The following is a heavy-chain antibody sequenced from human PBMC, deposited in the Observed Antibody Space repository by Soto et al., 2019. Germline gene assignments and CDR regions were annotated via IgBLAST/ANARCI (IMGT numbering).Heavy chain of an antibody. Sequence: ASVKVSCKASGYTFTSYGISWVRQAPGQGLEWMGIISASSGNTNYAQKLQGRVTMTRDTSTSTVYMELSSLRSEDTAVYYCARGGIAAADYRFDPWGQGTLVTVSS. J-gene: IGHJ5*02. D-gene: IGHD6-13*01. CDR3: ARGGIAAADYRFDP. CDR1: GYTFTSYG. V-gene: IGHV1-18*01. CDR2: ISASSGNT.